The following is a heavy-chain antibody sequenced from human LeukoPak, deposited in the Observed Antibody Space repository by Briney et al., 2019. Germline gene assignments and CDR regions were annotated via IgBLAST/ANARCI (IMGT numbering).Heavy chain of an antibody. D-gene: IGHD6-13*01. V-gene: IGHV3-21*01. Sequence: GSLRLSCAASGFTFSSYSMNWVRQAPGKGLEWVSSISSSSSYIYYADSVKGRFTISRDNAKNSLYLQMNSLRAEDTAVYYCARGARRPTSSSWYYFDYWGQGTLVTVSS. CDR2: ISSSSSYI. J-gene: IGHJ4*02. CDR3: ARGARRPTSSSWYYFDY. CDR1: GFTFSSYS.